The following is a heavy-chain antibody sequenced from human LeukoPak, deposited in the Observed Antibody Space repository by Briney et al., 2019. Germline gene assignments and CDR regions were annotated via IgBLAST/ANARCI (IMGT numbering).Heavy chain of an antibody. CDR3: ARRHGSGWYRLFDY. CDR1: GGSISSSSYY. D-gene: IGHD6-19*01. V-gene: IGHV4-39*01. Sequence: SETLSLTCTVSGGSISSSSYYWGWIRQPPGKGLEWIGSIYYSGSTYYNPSLKSRVTISVDTSKNPFSLKLSSVTAADTAVYYCARRHGSGWYRLFDYWGQGTLVTVSS. CDR2: IYYSGST. J-gene: IGHJ4*02.